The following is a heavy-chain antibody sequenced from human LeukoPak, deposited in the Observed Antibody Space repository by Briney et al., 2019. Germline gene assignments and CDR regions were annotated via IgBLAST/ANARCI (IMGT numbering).Heavy chain of an antibody. CDR1: GGSFSGYY. Sequence: SETLSLTCAVYGGSFSGYYWSWIRQPPGKGLEWIGEINHSGSTNYNPSLKSRVTISVDTSKNQFSLKLSSVTAADTAVYYCARGRVNSSGGKYFDLWGRGTLVTVSS. CDR2: INHSGST. J-gene: IGHJ2*01. V-gene: IGHV4-34*01. D-gene: IGHD3-22*01. CDR3: ARGRVNSSGGKYFDL.